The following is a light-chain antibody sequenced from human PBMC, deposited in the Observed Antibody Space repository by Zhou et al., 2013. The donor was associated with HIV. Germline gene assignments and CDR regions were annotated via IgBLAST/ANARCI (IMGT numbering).Light chain of an antibody. CDR2: DTS. J-gene: IGKJ1*01. V-gene: IGKV1-13*02. Sequence: AIQLTQSPSSLSASLGDRVTITCRASQGISTALAWYQQMAGKPPKLLIYDTSTLQSGVPSRFSGGGSGTDFTLTINSLQPEDFATYYCQQSYSSLTWTFGQGTKVEIK. CDR1: QGISTA. CDR3: QQSYSSLTWT.